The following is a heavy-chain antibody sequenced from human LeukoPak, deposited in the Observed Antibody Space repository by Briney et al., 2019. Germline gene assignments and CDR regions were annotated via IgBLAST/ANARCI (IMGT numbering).Heavy chain of an antibody. V-gene: IGHV3-21*01. Sequence: GGSLRLSCAASGFTFSSYSMNWVRQAPGKGLEWVSSISSSSSYIYYADSVKGRFTISRDNAKNSLYLQMNSLRAEDTAVYYCARDLYYDYVWGSYRRPFDYWGQGTLFTISS. J-gene: IGHJ4*02. CDR3: ARDLYYDYVWGSYRRPFDY. D-gene: IGHD3-16*02. CDR2: ISSSSSYI. CDR1: GFTFSSYS.